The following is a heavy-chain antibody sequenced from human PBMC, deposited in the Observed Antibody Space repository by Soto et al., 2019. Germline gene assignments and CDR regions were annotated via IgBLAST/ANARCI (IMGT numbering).Heavy chain of an antibody. CDR1: GYRITSYW. D-gene: IGHD4-17*01. Sequence: GEARKICLEGSGYRITSYWSGWVRQMPGKGLEWMGIIYPGDSDTRYSPSFQGQVTTSSDKAISTAYMHLSILKASDTSMYYCAGTTGVPNYDCMDVWGQGTTVTLSS. J-gene: IGHJ6*02. CDR3: AGTTGVPNYDCMDV. CDR2: IYPGDSDT. V-gene: IGHV5-51*01.